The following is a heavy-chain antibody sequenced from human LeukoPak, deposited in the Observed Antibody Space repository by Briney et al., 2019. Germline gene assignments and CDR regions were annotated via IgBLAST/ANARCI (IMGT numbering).Heavy chain of an antibody. CDR2: ISADGSRT. Sequence: GGSLRLSCVASGFTLDAYAMHWVRQVRGKGLEWVSLISADGSRTYYADSVKGRFTISRDNYKNSLYLQMTSLRPEDSALYYCATWAFYHDLDVWGRGTTVTVSS. D-gene: IGHD3-3*01. CDR1: GFTLDAYA. V-gene: IGHV3-43*02. J-gene: IGHJ6*02. CDR3: ATWAFYHDLDV.